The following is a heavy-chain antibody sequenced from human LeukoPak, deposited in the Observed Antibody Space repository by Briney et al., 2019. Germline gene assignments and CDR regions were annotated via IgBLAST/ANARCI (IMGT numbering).Heavy chain of an antibody. V-gene: IGHV4-34*01. CDR1: GGSFSGYY. D-gene: IGHD6-19*01. Sequence: PSETLSLTCAVYGGSFSGYYWSWIRQPPGKGLEWIGEINHSGSTNYNPSLKSRVTISVDTSKNQFSLKLSSVTAADTAVYYCARSFAGYSSGWYDYWGQGTLVTVSS. J-gene: IGHJ4*02. CDR2: INHSGST. CDR3: ARSFAGYSSGWYDY.